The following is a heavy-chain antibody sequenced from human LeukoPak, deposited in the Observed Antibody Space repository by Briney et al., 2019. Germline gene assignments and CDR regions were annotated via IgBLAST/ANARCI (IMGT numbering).Heavy chain of an antibody. V-gene: IGHV1-8*01. J-gene: IGHJ6*03. CDR2: LNPNSGNT. D-gene: IGHD4-17*01. CDR3: ARIVTGDRKPPRRYYYYYMDV. Sequence: GASVKVSCKASGYTFTSYDIIWVRQATGQGLEWMGWLNPNSGNTGYAQKFQGRVTMTKNTSISTAYMELSSLRSEDTAVYYCARIVTGDRKPPRRYYYYYMDVWGKGTTVTVSS. CDR1: GYTFTSYD.